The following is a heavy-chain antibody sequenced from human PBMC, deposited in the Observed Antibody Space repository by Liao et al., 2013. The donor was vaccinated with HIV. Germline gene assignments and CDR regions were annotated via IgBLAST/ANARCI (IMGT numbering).Heavy chain of an antibody. CDR2: IFASGST. Sequence: QVQLQESGPGLVKPSESLSLTCTVSGGSLTSHYWSWIRQPAGKGLEWIGRIFASGSTRYNPSLKSRVTMSVDTSKNQFSLKLSSVTAADTAVYYCARDSMQRLYDEEDFWGQGTLVTVSS. J-gene: IGHJ4*02. CDR3: ARDSMQRLYDEEDF. D-gene: IGHD2/OR15-2a*01. V-gene: IGHV4-4*07. CDR1: GGSLTSHY.